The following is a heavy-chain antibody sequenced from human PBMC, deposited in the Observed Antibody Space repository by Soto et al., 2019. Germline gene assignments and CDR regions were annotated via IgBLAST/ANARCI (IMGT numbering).Heavy chain of an antibody. Sequence: QVQLQASGPGLVKPSETLSLTCTVSGGSISSYYWSWIRQPPGKGLEWIGYIYDSGSTNYNPSLTSRVTIAVDTSKNQFSGKLSSVTAADTAVYYFARNTVRNYSFDIWCQGTMVTVSS. J-gene: IGHJ3*02. CDR2: IYDSGST. V-gene: IGHV4-59*08. D-gene: IGHD3-10*01. CDR3: ARNTVRNYSFDI. CDR1: GGSISSYY.